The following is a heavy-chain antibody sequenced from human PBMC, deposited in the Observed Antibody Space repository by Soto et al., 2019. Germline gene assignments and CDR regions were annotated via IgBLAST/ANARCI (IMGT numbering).Heavy chain of an antibody. D-gene: IGHD3-22*01. CDR1: GGSISSSSYY. V-gene: IGHV4-39*01. J-gene: IGHJ4*02. CDR2: IYYSGST. CDR3: ARSEYYYDSSGYSEGSLDY. Sequence: QLQLQESGPGLVKPSETLSLTCTVSGGSISSSSYYWGWIRQPPGKGLEWIGSIYYSGSTYYNPSLKSRVTISVDTSKNQFSLKLSSVTAADTAVYYCARSEYYYDSSGYSEGSLDYWRQGALVTVSS.